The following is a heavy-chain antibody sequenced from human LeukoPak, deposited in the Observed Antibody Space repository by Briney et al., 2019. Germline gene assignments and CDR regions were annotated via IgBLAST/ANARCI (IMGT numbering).Heavy chain of an antibody. D-gene: IGHD1-26*01. CDR2: VHLSGAT. CDR3: TRESGAFSPFGF. CDR1: GGSITTINW. J-gene: IGHJ4*02. V-gene: IGHV4-4*02. Sequence: SETLSLTCAVSGGSITTINWWSWVRQPPGKGLEWIGEVHLSGATNYNPSLESRVSMSIDKSKNHLSLEVTSVTAADTAIYYCTRESGAFSPFGFWGQGTLLTVSS.